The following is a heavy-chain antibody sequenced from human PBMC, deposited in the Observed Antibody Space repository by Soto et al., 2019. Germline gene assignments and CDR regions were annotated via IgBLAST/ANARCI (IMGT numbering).Heavy chain of an antibody. CDR3: ARVVILVPTASTHYYYHMDV. D-gene: IGHD2-2*01. CDR2: IIPIVGTG. CDR1: GGTFSNYA. V-gene: IGHV1-69*01. Sequence: QVQLVQSGAEVRKPGSSVTVSCKASGGTFSNYAISWVRQAPGQGLEWMGGIIPIVGTGSYAQQFQGRVTLTADEPTTTAYMELSSLRFEDTAVYYCARVVILVPTASTHYYYHMDVWGPGTTVTVSS. J-gene: IGHJ6*02.